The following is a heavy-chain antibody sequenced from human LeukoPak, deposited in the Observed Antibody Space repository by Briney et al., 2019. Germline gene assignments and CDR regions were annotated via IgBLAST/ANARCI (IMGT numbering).Heavy chain of an antibody. CDR3: ATEAGGIRGLRL. CDR1: GYTFTGYN. D-gene: IGHD3-10*01. Sequence: GASVKVSCKASGYTFTGYNMHWVRQAPGHGLEWMGWINPNSGGTKYGQKFQGRVTMTMDTSISTAYMELSSLRSDDTAVYYCATEAGGIRGLRLWGQGTLVTVSS. CDR2: INPNSGGT. V-gene: IGHV1-2*02. J-gene: IGHJ4*02.